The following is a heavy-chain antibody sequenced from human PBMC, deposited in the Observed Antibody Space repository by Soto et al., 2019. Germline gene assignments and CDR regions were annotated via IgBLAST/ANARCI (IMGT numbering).Heavy chain of an antibody. J-gene: IGHJ4*02. Sequence: EVQLVESGGGLVQPGESLRLSCAASGFTFSNHWMHWVRQAPGKGPVWVARITSDGSYTNYADYVKGRFTVCRDNAKNTLVLQMNSLRVEDTAGYYCARNWNGVDYWGQGTLVTVSS. D-gene: IGHD1-1*01. CDR1: GFTFSNHW. V-gene: IGHV3-74*02. CDR2: ITSDGSYT. CDR3: ARNWNGVDY.